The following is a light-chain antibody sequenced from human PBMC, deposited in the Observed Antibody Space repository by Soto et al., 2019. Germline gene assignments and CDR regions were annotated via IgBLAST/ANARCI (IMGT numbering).Light chain of an antibody. V-gene: IGLV1-47*01. CDR1: SSNIGSNY. CDR2: NNG. CDR3: ATWHDSLSAWV. Sequence: QSVLTQPPSASGTPGQRVTISCSGSSSNIGSNYVYWYQQLPGTAPKLLIYNNGQRPSGVPNRYSGSKSVTSASLAISGLRSEDEADYYCATWHDSLSAWVFGGGTKLTVL. J-gene: IGLJ3*02.